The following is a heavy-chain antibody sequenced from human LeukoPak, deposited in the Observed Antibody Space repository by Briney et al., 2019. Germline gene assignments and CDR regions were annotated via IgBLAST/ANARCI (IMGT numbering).Heavy chain of an antibody. J-gene: IGHJ5*02. CDR2: ISAYNGNT. D-gene: IGHD3-10*01. Sequence: ASVNVSCKASGYTFTSYGISWVRQAAGHGLEWIGWISAYNGNTNYGHKLQGRVTMTTDTSTSTAYMELRSLRSDDTAVYYCARDGDYGSGSYQNWFDPWGQGTLVTVSS. CDR3: ARDGDYGSGSYQNWFDP. CDR1: GYTFTSYG. V-gene: IGHV1-18*01.